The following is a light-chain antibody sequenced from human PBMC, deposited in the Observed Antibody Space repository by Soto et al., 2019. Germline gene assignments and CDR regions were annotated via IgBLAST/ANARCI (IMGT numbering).Light chain of an antibody. V-gene: IGKV1-39*01. Sequence: FQMAHSPSALSASVLERVTITCRASQRIDTFLNWYQQKPGKAPKLLIYAASSLQSGVPSRFSASGSGTEFTLTISSPQPEDSATYYCLQDINYPWTFGQGTK. CDR2: AAS. J-gene: IGKJ1*01. CDR1: QRIDTF. CDR3: LQDINYPWT.